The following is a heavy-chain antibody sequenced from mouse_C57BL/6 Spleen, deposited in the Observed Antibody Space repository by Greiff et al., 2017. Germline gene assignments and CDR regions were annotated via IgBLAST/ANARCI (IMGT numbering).Heavy chain of an antibody. CDR3: ARESFYYGSSYHAMDY. V-gene: IGHV14-2*01. Sequence: EVKLMESGAELVKPGASVKLSCTASGFNIKDYYMHWVKQRTEQGLEWTGRIDPEDGETKYAPKFQGKATITADTSSNTAYLQLSSLTSEDTAVYYCARESFYYGSSYHAMDYWGQGTSVTVSS. CDR1: GFNIKDYY. D-gene: IGHD1-1*01. J-gene: IGHJ4*01. CDR2: IDPEDGET.